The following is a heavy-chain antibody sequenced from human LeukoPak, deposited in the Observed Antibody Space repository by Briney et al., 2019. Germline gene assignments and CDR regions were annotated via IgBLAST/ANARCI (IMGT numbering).Heavy chain of an antibody. Sequence: LETLSLTCTVSGGSISGYYWSWIRQPPGKGLEYIAYIHYSGSTDYNPSLKSRVTISVDTSKNQFSLKMSSVTAADTAVYYCARLNLIGSSPVHHFDYWGQGILVTVSS. D-gene: IGHD6-13*01. CDR3: ARLNLIGSSPVHHFDY. CDR2: IHYSGST. V-gene: IGHV4-59*08. CDR1: GGSISGYY. J-gene: IGHJ4*02.